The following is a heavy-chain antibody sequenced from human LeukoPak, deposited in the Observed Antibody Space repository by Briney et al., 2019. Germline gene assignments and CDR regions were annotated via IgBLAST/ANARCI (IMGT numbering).Heavy chain of an antibody. CDR2: IKQDEREK. D-gene: IGHD3-9*01. CDR1: GFTFSSYW. V-gene: IGHV3-7*01. Sequence: QAGGSLRLSCAASGFTFSSYWMSWVRQAPGKGLEWVANIKQDEREKYYVDSVKGRFTISRDNAKNSLYLQMDSLRAEDTAVYYCARVEDYDILTGFDYWGQGTLVTVSS. J-gene: IGHJ4*02. CDR3: ARVEDYDILTGFDY.